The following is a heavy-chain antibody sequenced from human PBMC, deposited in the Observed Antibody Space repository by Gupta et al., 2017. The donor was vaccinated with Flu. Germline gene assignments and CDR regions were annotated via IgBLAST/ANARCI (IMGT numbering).Heavy chain of an antibody. CDR3: AKDYYDSSGTTGPFDY. Sequence: EVQLLESGGGLVQPGGSLRLSCAASGFTFSSYAMRWVRQAPGKGLEWVSAISGSGGSTYYADSVKGRFTISRVNSKNTLYLQMNSLRAEDTAVYYCAKDYYDSSGTTGPFDYWGQGTLVTVSS. CDR1: GFTFSSYA. D-gene: IGHD3-22*01. J-gene: IGHJ4*02. V-gene: IGHV3-23*01. CDR2: ISGSGGST.